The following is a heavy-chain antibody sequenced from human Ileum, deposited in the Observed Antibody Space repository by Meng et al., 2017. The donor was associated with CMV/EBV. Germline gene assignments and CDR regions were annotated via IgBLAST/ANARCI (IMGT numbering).Heavy chain of an antibody. V-gene: IGHV3-11*04. Sequence: GESLKISCAASGFTFRDYYMSWIRQAPGKGLEWVSYISSSGSTIYYADSVKGRFTISRDNAKNSLSLQMNSLRAEDTAVYYCARDRNQVYGVVVPYYYYSYGMDVWGQGTMVTVSS. D-gene: IGHD3-3*01. CDR2: ISSSGSTI. CDR3: ARDRNQVYGVVVPYYYYSYGMDV. CDR1: GFTFRDYY. J-gene: IGHJ6*02.